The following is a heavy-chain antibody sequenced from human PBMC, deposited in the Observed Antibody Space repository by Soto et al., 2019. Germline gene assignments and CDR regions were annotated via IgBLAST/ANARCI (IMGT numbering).Heavy chain of an antibody. J-gene: IGHJ4*02. D-gene: IGHD2-2*01. CDR1: GFTFSSYG. CDR2: ISYDGSNK. CDR3: AKDGPSFRVPDY. V-gene: IGHV3-30*18. Sequence: GGSLRLSCAASGFTFSSYGMHWVRQAPGKGLEWVAVISYDGSNKYYADSVKGRFTISRDNSKNTLYLQMNSLRAEDTAVYYCAKDGPSFRVPDYWGQGTLVTVSS.